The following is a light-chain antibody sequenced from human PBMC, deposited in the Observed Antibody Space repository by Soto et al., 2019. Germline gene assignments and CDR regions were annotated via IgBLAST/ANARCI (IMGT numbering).Light chain of an antibody. V-gene: IGKV1-5*03. CDR3: QQYNSYSRT. Sequence: DIEMTQSPSTLSASVGDRVTITCRASQSISSWLAWYQQKPGQAPKLLMYKASTLESGVPSRFSGSGSETEFTLTISSLQPDDFATYYCQQYNSYSRTFGQGTKVEIK. CDR1: QSISSW. CDR2: KAS. J-gene: IGKJ1*01.